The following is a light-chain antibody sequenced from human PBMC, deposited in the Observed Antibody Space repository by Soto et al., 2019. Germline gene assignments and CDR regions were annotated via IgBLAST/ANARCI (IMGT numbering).Light chain of an antibody. CDR3: QQYGSSPFT. V-gene: IGKV3-20*01. CDR1: QSVSSSY. J-gene: IGKJ3*01. CDR2: GAT. Sequence: EIVLTQSPGTLYLSPGERATLSCRASQSVSSSYLAWYQQKPGQAPRLLIYGATSRATGIPDRFSGSGSGTDFTLTISRLEPEDGAVYYCQQYGSSPFTFGPGTKVDIK.